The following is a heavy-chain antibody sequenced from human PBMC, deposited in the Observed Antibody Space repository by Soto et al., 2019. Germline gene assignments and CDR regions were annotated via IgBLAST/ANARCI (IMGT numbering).Heavy chain of an antibody. D-gene: IGHD1-1*01. CDR3: ARDKGRLQLGGNYCYIMDV. Sequence: QVQLVQSGAEVKKPGSSVKISCKASGGTFRTAAFSWVRQAPGQGLEWMGGIIPIFPTPDYAQKFQGRVTITADESTTTTYMEMTSLRSEDTAIYYCARDKGRLQLGGNYCYIMDVWGQGTTVTVSS. V-gene: IGHV1-69*12. CDR1: GGTFRTAA. CDR2: IIPIFPTP. J-gene: IGHJ6*02.